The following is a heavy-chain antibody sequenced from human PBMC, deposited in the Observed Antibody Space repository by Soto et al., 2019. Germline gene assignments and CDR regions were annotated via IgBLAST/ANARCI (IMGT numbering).Heavy chain of an antibody. D-gene: IGHD3-10*01. J-gene: IGHJ4*02. Sequence: QVQLQDSGPGLVKPSETLSLTCTVSGGSISSYYWTWIRQPPGKGLEWIGNIYYSGSTTYNPSLKSRVTISVDTSKQQCSLRLSSVTAADTAVYYCATQTANFYGSGSYYLPFDYWGQGTLVTVSS. CDR3: ATQTANFYGSGSYYLPFDY. CDR2: IYYSGST. V-gene: IGHV4-59*01. CDR1: GGSISSYY.